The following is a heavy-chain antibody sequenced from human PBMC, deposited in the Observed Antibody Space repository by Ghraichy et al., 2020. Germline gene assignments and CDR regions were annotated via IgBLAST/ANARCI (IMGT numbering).Heavy chain of an antibody. J-gene: IGHJ4*02. CDR1: GFSFSEYY. V-gene: IGHV3-11*01. CDR3: AGFYCSSSSCYPQY. Sequence: GESLNISCVASGFSFSEYYMSWIRQAPGKGLEWISYISSSGSAIYYADSVKGRFTISRDNTKNSVHLQVNSLRADDAALYYCAGFYCSSSSCYPQYWGQGTWVAVSS. CDR2: ISSSGSAI. D-gene: IGHD2-2*01.